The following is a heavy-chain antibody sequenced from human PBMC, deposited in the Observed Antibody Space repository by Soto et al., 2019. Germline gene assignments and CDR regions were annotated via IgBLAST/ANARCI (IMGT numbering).Heavy chain of an antibody. V-gene: IGHV1-18*01. CDR3: ARGGPPIDS. D-gene: IGHD3-16*01. CDR2: ISAYNGNT. CDR1: GYTFTNFG. J-gene: IGHJ4*02. Sequence: QVQLVQSGAEVKKPGASVKVSCKASGYTFTNFGISWVRQAPGQGLEWMGWISAYNGNTNYAQNFQGRVTMTTDTPTSTAYRELRSLRSDDTAVYYWARGGPPIDSWAQGPLVPVSS.